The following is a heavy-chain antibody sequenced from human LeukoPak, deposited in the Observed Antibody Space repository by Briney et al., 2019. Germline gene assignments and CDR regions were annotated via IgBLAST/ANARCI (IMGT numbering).Heavy chain of an antibody. J-gene: IGHJ1*01. D-gene: IGHD6-19*01. CDR2: INPSGGST. CDR3: ARGFYSSGWYGYFQH. CDR1: GYTFTSYY. V-gene: IGHV1-46*01. Sequence: ASVKVSFKASGYTFTSYYMHWVRQAPGQGLEWMGVINPSGGSTSYAQKFQGRVTMTRDTSTSTVYMELSSLRSEDTAVYYCARGFYSSGWYGYFQHWGQGTLVTVSS.